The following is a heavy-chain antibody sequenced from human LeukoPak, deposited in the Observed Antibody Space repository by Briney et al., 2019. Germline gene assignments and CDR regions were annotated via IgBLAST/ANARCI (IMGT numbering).Heavy chain of an antibody. CDR1: GGTFRSFA. D-gene: IGHD2-15*01. V-gene: IGHV1-69*13. J-gene: IGHJ4*02. CDR3: ARDLGGYCSGGSCYSEFFY. Sequence: SVKVSCKASGGTFRSFAINWVRQAPGKGLEWMGGIIPMINTPKYAQRFQGRVSITADESTSTGYMEVSSLRSEDTAVYYCARDLGGYCSGGSCYSEFFYWGQGTLVTVSS. CDR2: IIPMINTP.